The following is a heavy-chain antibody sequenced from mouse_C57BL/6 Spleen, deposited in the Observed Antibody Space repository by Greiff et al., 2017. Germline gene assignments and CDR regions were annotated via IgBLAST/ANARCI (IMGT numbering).Heavy chain of an antibody. CDR2: INPSTGGT. J-gene: IGHJ1*03. CDR1: GYSFTGYY. D-gene: IGHD1-1*01. V-gene: IGHV1-42*01. CDR3: ARLDYGSSFYWYFDV. Sequence: EVQLQESGPELVKPGASVKISCKASGYSFTGYYMNWVKQSPEKSLEWIGEINPSTGGTTYNQKFKAKATLTVDKSSSTAYMQLKSLTSEDSAVYYCARLDYGSSFYWYFDVWGTGTTVTVSS.